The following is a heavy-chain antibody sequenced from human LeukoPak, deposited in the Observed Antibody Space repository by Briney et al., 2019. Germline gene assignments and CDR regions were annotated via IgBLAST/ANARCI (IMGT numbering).Heavy chain of an antibody. CDR2: INPNSGGT. V-gene: IGHV1-2*06. J-gene: IGHJ4*02. CDR3: ARDLAVAGTFGVWNY. CDR1: GYTFTGCY. D-gene: IGHD6-19*01. Sequence: ASVKVSCKASGYTFTGCYMHWVRQAPGQGLEWMGRINPNSGGTNYAQKFQGRVTMTRDTSISTAYMELSRLRSDDTAVYYCARDLAVAGTFGVWNYWGQGTLVTVSS.